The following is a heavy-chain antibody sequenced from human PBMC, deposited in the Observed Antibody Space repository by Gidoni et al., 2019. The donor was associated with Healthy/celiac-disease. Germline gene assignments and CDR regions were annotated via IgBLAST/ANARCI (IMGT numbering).Heavy chain of an antibody. J-gene: IGHJ4*02. D-gene: IGHD3-10*01. Sequence: EVQLVESGGGLVQPGGSLRLSCAASGFTFSSYEMNWVRQAPGKGLEWVSYISSSGSTIYYADSVKGRFTISRDNAKNSLYLQMNSLRAEDTAVYYCARDYRDGSGSYYDYWGQGTLVTVSS. CDR2: ISSSGSTI. V-gene: IGHV3-48*03. CDR1: GFTFSSYE. CDR3: ARDYRDGSGSYYDY.